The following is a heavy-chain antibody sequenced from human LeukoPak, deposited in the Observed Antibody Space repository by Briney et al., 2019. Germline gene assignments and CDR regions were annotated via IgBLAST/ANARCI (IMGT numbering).Heavy chain of an antibody. D-gene: IGHD3-3*01. CDR2: ISGRGGST. V-gene: IGHV3-23*01. Sequence: PGGSLRLSCAASGFTFSSYGMSWVRQAPGKGLEWVSGISGRGGSTYYADSVKGRFTISRDNSKNTLYLQMNSLRAEDTAVYYCAKDFWSGYYVGYFDYWGQGTLVTVSS. CDR3: AKDFWSGYYVGYFDY. CDR1: GFTFSSYG. J-gene: IGHJ4*02.